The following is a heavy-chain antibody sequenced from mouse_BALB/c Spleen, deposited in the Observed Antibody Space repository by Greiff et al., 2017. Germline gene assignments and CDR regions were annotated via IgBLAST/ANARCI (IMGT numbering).Heavy chain of an antibody. CDR2: ILPGSGST. Sequence: QVQLKQSGAELMKPGASVKISCKATGYTFSSYWIEWVKQRPGHGLEWIGEILPGSGSTNYNEKFKGKATLTSDKSSSTAYMELSSLTSEDSAVYYCARGGGYYWYFDVWGAGTTVTVSS. V-gene: IGHV1-9*01. J-gene: IGHJ1*01. D-gene: IGHD1-1*02. CDR3: ARGGGYYWYFDV. CDR1: GYTFSSYW.